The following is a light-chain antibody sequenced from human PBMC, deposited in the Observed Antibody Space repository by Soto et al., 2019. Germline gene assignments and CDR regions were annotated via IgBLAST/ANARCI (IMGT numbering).Light chain of an antibody. CDR3: QQRSNWPPA. Sequence: EIVLTQSPATLSLSPGERATLSCRASQSVSRYLAWYQQKPGQAPRLLIYDASNMATGIPARFIGSGSGTDFTLTISSLEPEDFAVYYCQQRSNWPPAFGQGTKVEIK. V-gene: IGKV3-11*01. CDR1: QSVSRY. J-gene: IGKJ1*01. CDR2: DAS.